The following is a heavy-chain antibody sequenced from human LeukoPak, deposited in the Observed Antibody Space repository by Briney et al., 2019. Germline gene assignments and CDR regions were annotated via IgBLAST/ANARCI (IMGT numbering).Heavy chain of an antibody. CDR3: ARNRLRFLEWLSEGMDV. CDR1: GGSFSGYY. J-gene: IGHJ6*02. Sequence: SETLSLTCAVYGGSFSGYYWSWIRQPPGKGLEWLGEINHSGSTNYNPSLKSRVTISVDTSKNQFSLKLSSVTAADTAVYYCARNRLRFLEWLSEGMDVWGQGTTVTVSS. CDR2: INHSGST. V-gene: IGHV4-34*01. D-gene: IGHD3-3*01.